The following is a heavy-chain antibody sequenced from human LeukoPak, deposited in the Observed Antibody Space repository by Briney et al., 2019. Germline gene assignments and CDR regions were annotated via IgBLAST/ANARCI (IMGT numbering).Heavy chain of an antibody. CDR1: GFTFSSYA. D-gene: IGHD3-10*01. J-gene: IGHJ4*02. CDR3: ARMRFGESNEVFDY. CDR2: ISYDGSNK. V-gene: IGHV3-30-3*01. Sequence: PGGSLRLSCAASGFTFSSYAMHWVRQAPGKGLEWVAVISYDGSNKYYADSVKGRFTISRDNSKNTLYLQMNSLRAEDTAVYYCARMRFGESNEVFDYWGQGTLVTVSS.